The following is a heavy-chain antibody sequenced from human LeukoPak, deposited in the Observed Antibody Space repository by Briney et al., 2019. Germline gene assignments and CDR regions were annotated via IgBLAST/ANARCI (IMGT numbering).Heavy chain of an antibody. CDR1: GFTFSSYS. D-gene: IGHD6-19*01. J-gene: IGHJ4*02. V-gene: IGHV3-21*01. CDR3: ARQERGSSGWYWGVVDY. CDR2: ISSSSSYI. Sequence: GGSLRLSCAASGFTFSSYSMNWVRQAPGKGLEWVSSISSSSSYIYYADSVKGRFTISRDNAKNSLYLQMNSLRAEDTAVYYCARQERGSSGWYWGVVDYWGQGTLVTVSS.